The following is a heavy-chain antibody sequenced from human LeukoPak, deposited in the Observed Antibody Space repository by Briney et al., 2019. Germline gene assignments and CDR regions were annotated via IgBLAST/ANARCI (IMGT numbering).Heavy chain of an antibody. Sequence: SETLSLTRDVPGGSFSGYLWSWIRQSPGKGLEWIGEVNYRGSPNYNPSLESRVTISVDTSNNQLSLKLTSVTAADTALYYCTRSGLTGMREYERADFYYYGMDLWGQGTAVTVFS. CDR1: GGSFSGYL. V-gene: IGHV4-34*01. CDR2: VNYRGSP. D-gene: IGHD2/OR15-2a*01. CDR3: TRSGLTGMREYERADFYYYGMDL. J-gene: IGHJ6*02.